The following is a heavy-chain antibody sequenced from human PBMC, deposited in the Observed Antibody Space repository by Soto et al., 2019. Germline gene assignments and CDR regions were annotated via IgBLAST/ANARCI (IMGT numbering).Heavy chain of an antibody. CDR1: GGSMSGSY. J-gene: IGHJ4*02. CDR2: IYYSGTT. CDR3: ATMGTPATGLYSFDY. Sequence: SETLSLTCTVSGGSMSGSYWNWIRQSPGKGLEWIAHIYYSGTTNYNPSLKSRVSISVDTSKNQFSLNLSFVTAADTAVYYCATMGTPATGLYSFDYWGQGTLVTVSS. V-gene: IGHV4-59*08. D-gene: IGHD1-7*01.